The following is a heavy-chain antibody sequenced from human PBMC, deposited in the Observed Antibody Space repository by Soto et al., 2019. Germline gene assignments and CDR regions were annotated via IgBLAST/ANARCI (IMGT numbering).Heavy chain of an antibody. CDR2: IWYDGSNK. V-gene: IGHV3-33*01. J-gene: IGHJ4*02. CDR1: GFTFSSYG. Sequence: GGSLRLSCAASGFTFSSYGMHWVRQAPGKGLEWVAVIWYDGSNKYYADSVKGRFTISRDNSKNTLYLQMNSLRAEDTAVYYCAREVHSGSYHPIPSVWGQGTLVTVSS. D-gene: IGHD1-26*01. CDR3: AREVHSGSYHPIPSV.